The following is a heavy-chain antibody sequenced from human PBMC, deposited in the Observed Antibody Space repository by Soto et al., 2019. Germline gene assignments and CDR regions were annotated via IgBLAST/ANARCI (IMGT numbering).Heavy chain of an antibody. D-gene: IGHD4-17*01. CDR2: ITGSGGST. CDR3: AKDRYGDYGGIDY. Sequence: EVQLLESGGGLVQPGGSLRLSCAASGFTFSTYAMIWVRQAPGKGLEWVSVITGSGGSTYYADSVKGRFTISRDTSKNTLFLQINRLRAEDTAVYYCAKDRYGDYGGIDYWGQGTMVTVSS. V-gene: IGHV3-23*01. CDR1: GFTFSTYA. J-gene: IGHJ4*02.